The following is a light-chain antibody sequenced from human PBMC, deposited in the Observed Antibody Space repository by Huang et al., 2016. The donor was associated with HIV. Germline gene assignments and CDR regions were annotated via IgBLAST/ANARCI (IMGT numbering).Light chain of an antibody. V-gene: IGKV3-20*01. Sequence: EIVLTQSPGTLSLSPGERATLSCRASQSVNSRYLAWHQQKPGQAPRFVMFGTSNRATGIPDRFSGSGSGTDFTLTISSLEPEDFAVYYCQQYGNSPWTFGQGTKVEIK. CDR3: QQYGNSPWT. CDR2: GTS. CDR1: QSVNSRY. J-gene: IGKJ1*01.